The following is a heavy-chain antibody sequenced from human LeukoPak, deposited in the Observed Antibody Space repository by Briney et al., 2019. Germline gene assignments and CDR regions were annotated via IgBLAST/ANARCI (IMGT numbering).Heavy chain of an antibody. J-gene: IGHJ6*03. V-gene: IGHV4-34*01. CDR2: INHSGGT. D-gene: IGHD3-10*01. CDR3: ARSNIWFGELLGYYYYMDV. CDR1: GGSISSYY. Sequence: PSETLSLTCTVSGGSISSYYWSWIRQPPGKGLEWIGEINHSGGTNYNPSLKSRVTISIDTSKNQFSLKLSSVTAADTAVYYCARSNIWFGELLGYYYYMDVWGKGTTVTISS.